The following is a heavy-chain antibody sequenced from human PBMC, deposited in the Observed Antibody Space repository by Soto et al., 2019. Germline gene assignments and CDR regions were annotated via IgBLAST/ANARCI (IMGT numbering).Heavy chain of an antibody. Sequence: QVQLVQSGAEVKKPGASVKVSCKASGYTFTSYSISWVRQAPGQGLEWMGWISAYNGNTNYAQKLQGRVTMTTDTSTSTAYRELRSLRSDDTAVYYCARDQWAYCGGDCYSQDYYYYGMDVWGQGTTVTVSS. V-gene: IGHV1-18*01. CDR1: GYTFTSYS. J-gene: IGHJ6*02. CDR3: ARDQWAYCGGDCYSQDYYYYGMDV. D-gene: IGHD2-21*02. CDR2: ISAYNGNT.